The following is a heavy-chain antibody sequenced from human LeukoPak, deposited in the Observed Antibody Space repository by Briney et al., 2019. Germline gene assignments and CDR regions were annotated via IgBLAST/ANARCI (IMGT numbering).Heavy chain of an antibody. D-gene: IGHD6-13*01. CDR3: ARAAAWGGSSRWYFIDY. V-gene: IGHV4-59*01. Sequence: SETLSLTCTVYGGSFSSYYWSWIRQPPGKGLEWIGEINYSGSTNYNPSLKSRVTISVDTSKNQFSLKLSSVTAADTAVYYCARAAAWGGSSRWYFIDYWGQGNLVTVSS. CDR2: INYSGST. J-gene: IGHJ4*02. CDR1: GGSFSSYY.